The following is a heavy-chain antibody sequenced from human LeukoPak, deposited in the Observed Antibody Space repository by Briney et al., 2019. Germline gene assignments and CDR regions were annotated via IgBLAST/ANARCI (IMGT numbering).Heavy chain of an antibody. Sequence: SETLSLTCAVSDGSITSNDWWSWVRQTPGKGLEWIGEIYHSGSTNYNPSLKSRVSISVDTSKNQFSLKLSSVTAADTAVYYCARVSWFPGTSYYYMDVWGKGTTVTVSS. D-gene: IGHD1-1*01. J-gene: IGHJ6*03. CDR2: IYHSGST. V-gene: IGHV4-4*02. CDR1: DGSITSNDW. CDR3: ARVSWFPGTSYYYMDV.